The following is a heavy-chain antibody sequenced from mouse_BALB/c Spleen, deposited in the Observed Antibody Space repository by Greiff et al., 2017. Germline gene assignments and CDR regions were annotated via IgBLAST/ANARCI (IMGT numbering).Heavy chain of an antibody. V-gene: IGHV5-9-4*01. CDR1: GFTFSSYA. Sequence: EVQVVESGGGLVKPGGSLKLSCAASGFTFSSYAMSWVRQSPEKRLEWVAEISSGGSYTYYPDTVTGRFTISRDNAKNTLYLEMSSLRSEDTAMYYCAREGLREDWPYWGQGTLVTVSA. J-gene: IGHJ3*01. CDR2: ISSGGSYT. D-gene: IGHD2-4*01. CDR3: AREGLREDWPY.